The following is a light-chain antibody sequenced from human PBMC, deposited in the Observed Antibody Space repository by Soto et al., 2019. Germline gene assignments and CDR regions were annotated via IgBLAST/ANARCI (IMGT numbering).Light chain of an antibody. J-gene: IGLJ3*02. CDR1: SSDVGGYNY. CDR2: DVS. Sequence: QSVLTQPPSASGSPGQSVTISCTGTSSDVGGYNYVSWYQRHPGKAPKLMIYDVSKRPSGVPDRFSGSKSGNTASLTVSGLQAEDEADYYCSSYAGSNNLVFGGGTKVTVL. CDR3: SSYAGSNNLV. V-gene: IGLV2-8*01.